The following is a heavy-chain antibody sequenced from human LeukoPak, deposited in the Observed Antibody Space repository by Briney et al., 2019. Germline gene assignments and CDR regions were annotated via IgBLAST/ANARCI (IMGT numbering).Heavy chain of an antibody. J-gene: IGHJ6*02. CDR1: GFTVSSNY. V-gene: IGHV3-53*05. CDR2: IYSGGST. CDR3: AKDIRSDGDYPVDYYGMDV. D-gene: IGHD4-17*01. Sequence: GGSLRLSCAASGFTVSSNYMSWVRQAPGKGLEWVSVIYSGGSTYYADSVKGRFTISRDNSKNSLYLQMNSLRAEDTALYYCAKDIRSDGDYPVDYYGMDVWGQGTTVTVSS.